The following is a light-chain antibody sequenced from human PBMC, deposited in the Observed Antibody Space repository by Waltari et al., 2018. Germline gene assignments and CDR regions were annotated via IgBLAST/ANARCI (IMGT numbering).Light chain of an antibody. CDR1: QSINSY. CDR2: AAS. Sequence: DIQMTQSPSSLSASLGDSVTISRRASQSINSYLNWYQQKPGLAPKLLIYAASSFQNGVPSRFNGSGSGTDFSLTISSLQPDDIATYYCQQSFSTPLTFGGGTKVEIK. CDR3: QQSFSTPLT. J-gene: IGKJ4*01. V-gene: IGKV1-39*01.